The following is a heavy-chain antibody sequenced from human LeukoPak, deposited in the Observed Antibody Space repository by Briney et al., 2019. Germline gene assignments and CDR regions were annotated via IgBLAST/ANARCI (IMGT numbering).Heavy chain of an antibody. CDR1: GFTFSSYW. V-gene: IGHV3-7*01. Sequence: GGSLRLSCAASGFTFSSYWMSWVRQAPGKGLEWVANIKQDGSEKYYVDSVKGRFTISRDNAKNSLYLQMNSLRAEDTAVYYCARVRGYSPQDNFDLWGRGTLVTVSS. J-gene: IGHJ2*01. D-gene: IGHD5-18*01. CDR2: IKQDGSEK. CDR3: ARVRGYSPQDNFDL.